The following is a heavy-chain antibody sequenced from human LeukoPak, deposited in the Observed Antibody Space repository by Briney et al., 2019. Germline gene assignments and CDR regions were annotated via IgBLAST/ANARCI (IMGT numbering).Heavy chain of an antibody. CDR1: GFTFTSYD. J-gene: IGHJ3*02. CDR2: MNPNSGNT. CDR3: ARDPRIAAAPPLAFDI. D-gene: IGHD6-13*01. Sequence: ASVKVSCKASGFTFTSYDINWVRQAPGQGLEWMGWMNPNSGNTRYAQKVQGRITMTRDTSISTAYMELSSLRSEDTAVYYCARDPRIAAAPPLAFDIWGQGTMVTVSS. V-gene: IGHV1-8*01.